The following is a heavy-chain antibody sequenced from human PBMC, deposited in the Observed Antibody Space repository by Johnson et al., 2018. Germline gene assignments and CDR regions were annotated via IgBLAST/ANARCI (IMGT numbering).Heavy chain of an antibody. D-gene: IGHD3-22*01. CDR3: AKEVRFHNSGYSYYMDV. V-gene: IGHV3-30*18. CDR1: GFTVSSYW. Sequence: QVQLQESGGGLVQPGGSLRLSCAASGFTVSSYWMHWVRQAPGKGLLWVAVTSHEGSEKFYADSVKGRFSISRDNSKNTLYMQMNSLRVEDTAVYYCAKEVRFHNSGYSYYMDVWGKGTTVTVSS. CDR2: TSHEGSEK. J-gene: IGHJ6*03.